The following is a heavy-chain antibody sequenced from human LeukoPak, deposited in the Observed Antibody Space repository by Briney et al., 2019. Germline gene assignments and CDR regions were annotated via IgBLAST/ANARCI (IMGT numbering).Heavy chain of an antibody. Sequence: GGSLRLSCAASGFTFSSYSMNWVRQAPGKGLDWVSYISSSSSYIYYADSVKGRFTISRDNAKNSLYLQMNSLRAEDTAVYYSARDGRGVPAASGMDVWGQGTTVTVSS. CDR3: ARDGRGVPAASGMDV. D-gene: IGHD2-2*01. J-gene: IGHJ6*02. V-gene: IGHV3-21*01. CDR2: ISSSSSYI. CDR1: GFTFSSYS.